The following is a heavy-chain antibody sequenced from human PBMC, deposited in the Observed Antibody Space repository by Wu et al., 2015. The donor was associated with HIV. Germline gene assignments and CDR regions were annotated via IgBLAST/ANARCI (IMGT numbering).Heavy chain of an antibody. CDR2: INAYNGNT. CDR3: GRRGSWGDRTTIIRGGVDV. D-gene: IGHD3-10*01. J-gene: IGHJ6*02. V-gene: IGHV1-18*01. CDR1: GYAFASYG. Sequence: QIQVVQSGPEVKKPGASVKVSCKTSGYAFASYGFSWVRQAPGQGLEWMGWINAYNGNTKYAEEFQGRVTMTTDTSTSTAYMEMGSLRSDDTAVYYCGRRGSWGDRTTIIRGGVDVWGQGTTVSVSS.